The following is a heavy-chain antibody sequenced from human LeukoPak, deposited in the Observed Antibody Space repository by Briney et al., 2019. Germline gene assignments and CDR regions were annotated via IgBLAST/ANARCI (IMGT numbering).Heavy chain of an antibody. J-gene: IGHJ6*02. V-gene: IGHV1-69*13. CDR2: IIPIFGTA. CDR3: AREVPNYYGMDV. Sequence: SVKVSCKASGGTFSSYAISWVRQAPGQELEWMGGIIPIFGTANYAQKFQGRVTITADESTSTAYMELSSLRSEDTAVYYCAREVPNYYGMDVWGQGTTVTVSS. CDR1: GGTFSSYA.